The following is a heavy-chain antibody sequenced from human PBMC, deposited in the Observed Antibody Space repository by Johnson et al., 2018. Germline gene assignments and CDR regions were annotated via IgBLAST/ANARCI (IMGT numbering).Heavy chain of an antibody. D-gene: IGHD2-21*02. J-gene: IGHJ6*03. Sequence: VQLVQSGGGLVQPGGSLKLSCAASGFTFSGSAIHWVRRASGKGLEWLGRIRSKTNNYAATYAASVGGRLTIARDDSKGTAFLQMNSLKTEDTAVYYCAKVGGNLVPAHTPFMTYSYYMDVWGKGTAVTVSS. CDR2: IRSKTNNYAA. V-gene: IGHV3-73*01. CDR1: GFTFSGSA. CDR3: AKVGGNLVPAHTPFMTYSYYMDV.